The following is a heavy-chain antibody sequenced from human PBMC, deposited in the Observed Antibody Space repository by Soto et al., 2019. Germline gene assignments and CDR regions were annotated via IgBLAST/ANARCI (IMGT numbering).Heavy chain of an antibody. D-gene: IGHD2-15*01. CDR3: AKGTLSVEESWIDS. CDR1: GFNLDDYA. CDR2: ADWNSGSI. Sequence: GGSLRLSCAASGFNLDDYAMHWVRQAPGKGLEWVSGADWNSGSIGYADSVKGRFTISRDNARNSLFLLMNSLRPEDTAFYYFAKGTLSVEESWIDSWGQGALVTVSS. V-gene: IGHV3-9*01. J-gene: IGHJ4*02.